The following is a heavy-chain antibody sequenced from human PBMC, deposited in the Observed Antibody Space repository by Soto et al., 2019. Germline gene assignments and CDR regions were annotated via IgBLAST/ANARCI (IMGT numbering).Heavy chain of an antibody. CDR3: AKDLQRYYGMDV. J-gene: IGHJ6*02. CDR2: ISYDGSNK. CDR1: GFTFSSYG. V-gene: IGHV3-30*18. Sequence: QVLLVESGGGVVQPGRSLRLSCAASGFTFSSYGMHWVRQARGKGLEWVAVISYDGSNKYYADSVKGRFTISRDNSKNTLYLQMNSLRAEDTAVYYCAKDLQRYYGMDVWGQGTTVTVSS. D-gene: IGHD2-2*01.